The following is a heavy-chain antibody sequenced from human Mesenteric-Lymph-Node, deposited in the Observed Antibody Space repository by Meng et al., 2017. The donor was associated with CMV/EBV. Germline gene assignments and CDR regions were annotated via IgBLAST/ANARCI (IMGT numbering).Heavy chain of an antibody. CDR2: ISGGGGSP. CDR1: GFTFSSYA. Sequence: GESLKISCAASGFTFSSYAMSWVRQVPGKGLEWVSAISGGGGSPYYADSVKGRFTISRDNSKNTLFLQMHGLRADDTAIYFCAKEEPLGYFDSWGQGTLVTVSS. D-gene: IGHD1-14*01. CDR3: AKEEPLGYFDS. J-gene: IGHJ4*02. V-gene: IGHV3-23*01.